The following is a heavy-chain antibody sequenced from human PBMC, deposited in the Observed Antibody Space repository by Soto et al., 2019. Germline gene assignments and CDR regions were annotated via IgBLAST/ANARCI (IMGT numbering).Heavy chain of an antibody. J-gene: IGHJ4*02. V-gene: IGHV4-59*12. CDR2: IYYSGST. D-gene: IGHD2-15*01. Sequence: PSETLSLTCTVSGGSIVRYYWSWIRQPPGKGLEWIGYIYYSGSTNYNPSLKSRVTISVDTSKNQFSLKLNSMTAADTAVYYCARWVEVSLDYFDSWGQGTPVTVSS. CDR1: GGSIVRYY. CDR3: ARWVEVSLDYFDS.